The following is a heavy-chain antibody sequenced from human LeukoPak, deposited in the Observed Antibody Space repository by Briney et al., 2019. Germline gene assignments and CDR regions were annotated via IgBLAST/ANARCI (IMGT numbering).Heavy chain of an antibody. CDR1: GGSISSGGYY. D-gene: IGHD1-1*01. CDR2: IYYSGST. Sequence: SQTLSLTCTVSGGSISSGGYYWSWIRQHPGKGLEWIGYIYYSGSTYYNPSLKSRVTISVDTSKNQSSLKLSSVTAADTAVYYCARDTTRGGWFDPWGQGTLVTVSS. V-gene: IGHV4-31*03. J-gene: IGHJ5*02. CDR3: ARDTTRGGWFDP.